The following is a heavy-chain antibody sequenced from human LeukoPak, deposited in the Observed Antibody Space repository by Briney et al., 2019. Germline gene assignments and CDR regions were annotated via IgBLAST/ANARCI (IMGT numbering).Heavy chain of an antibody. CDR3: ARVRFLEWPAPMDV. Sequence: SETLSLTCTLSGGSISSYYWSWFRQSPGQGLEWIGYIYYRGSTDYSPSLKSRVTISLDTSKNQLSLKLRSVTAADTAVYYCARVRFLEWPAPMDVWGKGTTVTVSS. CDR2: IYYRGST. D-gene: IGHD3-3*01. V-gene: IGHV4-59*01. CDR1: GGSISSYY. J-gene: IGHJ6*03.